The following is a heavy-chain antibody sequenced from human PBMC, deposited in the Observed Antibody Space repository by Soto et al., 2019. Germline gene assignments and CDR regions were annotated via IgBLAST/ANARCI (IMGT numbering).Heavy chain of an antibody. CDR1: GFTFSSYD. D-gene: IGHD3-10*01. Sequence: GGSLRLSCAASGFTFSSYDMSWVRQAPGKGLEWVSAISGSGGSTYYADSVKGRFTISRDNSKNTLYLQMNSLRAEDTAVYYCARKPITMVRGPTDELYYFDYWGQGTLVTVSS. V-gene: IGHV3-23*01. CDR3: ARKPITMVRGPTDELYYFDY. CDR2: ISGSGGST. J-gene: IGHJ4*02.